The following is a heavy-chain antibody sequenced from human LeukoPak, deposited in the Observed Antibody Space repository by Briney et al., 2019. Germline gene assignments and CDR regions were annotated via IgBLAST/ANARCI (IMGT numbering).Heavy chain of an antibody. CDR3: ARVIYYDSSGYYRTNYYMDV. CDR1: GYTFTGYY. Sequence: GASVKVSCKASGYTFTGYYMHWVRQAPGQGLEWMGWINPNSGGTNYAQKFQGRVTMTRDTSISTAYMELSRLRSDDTAVYYCARVIYYDSSGYYRTNYYMDVWGKGTTVTISS. CDR2: INPNSGGT. J-gene: IGHJ6*03. D-gene: IGHD3-22*01. V-gene: IGHV1-2*02.